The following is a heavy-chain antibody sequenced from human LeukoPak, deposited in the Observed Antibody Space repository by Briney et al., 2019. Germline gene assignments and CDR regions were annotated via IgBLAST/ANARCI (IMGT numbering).Heavy chain of an antibody. CDR1: GGSINSGSYY. CDR3: VRQSCWRVSYFYH. V-gene: IGHV4-39*01. J-gene: IGHJ4*02. CDR2: MYYRGTT. D-gene: IGHD6-19*01. Sequence: SETLSLTCSVSGGSINSGSYYWAWLRQPAGKGLEWIGTMYYRGTTYEGPSLRSRVSFSIYASMNEFALDLASVTAADRAGYYCVRQSCWRVSYFYHWGEGSLVTVFS.